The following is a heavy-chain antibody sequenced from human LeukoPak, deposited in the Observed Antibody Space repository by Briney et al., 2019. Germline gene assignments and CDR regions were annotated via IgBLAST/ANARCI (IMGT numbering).Heavy chain of an antibody. CDR3: ARDLRVHYYDSSGFPFDY. D-gene: IGHD3-22*01. CDR1: GFTFSSYS. J-gene: IGHJ4*02. Sequence: PGGSLRLSCAASGFTFSSYSMNWVRQAPGKGLEWVSYISSSSSTIYYADSVKGRFTISRDNAKNSLYLQMNSLRAEDTAVYYCARDLRVHYYDSSGFPFDYWGQGTLVTVSS. V-gene: IGHV3-48*04. CDR2: ISSSSSTI.